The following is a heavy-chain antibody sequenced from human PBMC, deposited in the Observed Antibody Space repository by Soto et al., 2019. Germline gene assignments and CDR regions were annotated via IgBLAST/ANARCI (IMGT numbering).Heavy chain of an antibody. D-gene: IGHD5-18*01. CDR3: ARIPVDTYMINWFDP. V-gene: IGHV4-61*08. CDR2: IYYSGST. Sequence: WETLSLTCTVSGGSVSSGDYYWSWIRQPPGKGLEWIGYIYYSGSTNYNPSLKSRVSISLDTSKNQFSLRLTSVTAADTAVYYCARIPVDTYMINWFDPWGQGTLVTVSS. J-gene: IGHJ5*02. CDR1: GGSVSSGDYY.